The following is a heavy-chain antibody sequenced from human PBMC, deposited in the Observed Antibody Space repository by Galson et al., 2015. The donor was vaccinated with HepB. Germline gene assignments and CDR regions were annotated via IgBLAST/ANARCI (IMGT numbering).Heavy chain of an antibody. CDR2: IGTAGDT. J-gene: IGHJ3*02. Sequence: SLRLSCAASGFTFSSYDMHWVRQATGKGLEWVSAIGTAGDTYYPGSVKGRFTISRENAKNSLYLQMNSLRVGDTAVYYCARGGADRAYSSGWYDAFDIWGQGTMVTVSS. CDR3: ARGGADRAYSSGWYDAFDI. V-gene: IGHV3-13*04. D-gene: IGHD6-19*01. CDR1: GFTFSSYD.